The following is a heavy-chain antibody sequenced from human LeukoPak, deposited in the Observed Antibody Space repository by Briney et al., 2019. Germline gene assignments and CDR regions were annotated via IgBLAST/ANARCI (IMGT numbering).Heavy chain of an antibody. V-gene: IGHV3-48*04. CDR2: ISSSGSTI. CDR1: GFTFRSYS. CDR3: AGGSGYSSSWYWIHFDY. Sequence: GGSLRLSCAASGFTFRSYSMNWVRQAPGKGLEWVSYISSSGSTIYYADSVRGRFTISRDNAKNSLYLQMNSLRAEDTAVYYCAGGSGYSSSWYWIHFDYWGQGTLVTVSS. D-gene: IGHD6-13*01. J-gene: IGHJ4*02.